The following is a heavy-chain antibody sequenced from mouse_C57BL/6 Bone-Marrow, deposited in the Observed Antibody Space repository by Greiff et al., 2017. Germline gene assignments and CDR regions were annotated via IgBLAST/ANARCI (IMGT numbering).Heavy chain of an antibody. CDR2: IYPGSGST. CDR3: ANYDYGFAY. V-gene: IGHV1-55*01. Sequence: QVQLKQPGAELVKPGASVKMSCKASGYPFTCYWITWVKQRPGQGLEWIGDIYPGSGSTNYNEKFKSKATLTVDTSSSTAYMQLSSLTSEGSAVYYCANYDYGFAYWGQGTLVTVSA. CDR1: GYPFTCYW. J-gene: IGHJ3*01. D-gene: IGHD2-4*01.